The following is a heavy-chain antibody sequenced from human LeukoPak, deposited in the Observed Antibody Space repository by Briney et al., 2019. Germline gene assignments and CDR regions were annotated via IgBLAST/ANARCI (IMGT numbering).Heavy chain of an antibody. CDR2: IIPIFGTA. CDR1: GGTFSSYA. J-gene: IGHJ5*02. D-gene: IGHD3-10*01. V-gene: IGHV1-69*05. Sequence: SVKVSCKASGGTFSSYAISWVRQAPGQGLEWMGGIIPIFGTANYAQKFQGRVTMTRDTSISTAYMELSRLRSDDTAVYYCARDFHQTYYYGSGSFSWGQGTLVTVSS. CDR3: ARDFHQTYYYGSGSFS.